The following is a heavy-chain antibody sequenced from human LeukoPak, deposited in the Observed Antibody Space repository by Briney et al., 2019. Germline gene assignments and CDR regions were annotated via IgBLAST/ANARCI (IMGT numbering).Heavy chain of an antibody. CDR1: GGSISSYY. V-gene: IGHV4-4*07. Sequence: SETLSLTCTVSGGSISSYYWSWIRQPAGKGLEWIGRIYTSGSTNYNPSLKSRVTMSVDTSKNQFSLKLSSVTAADTAVYYCARDQYYYDSSGYLFDYWGQGALVTVSS. D-gene: IGHD3-22*01. J-gene: IGHJ4*02. CDR3: ARDQYYYDSSGYLFDY. CDR2: IYTSGST.